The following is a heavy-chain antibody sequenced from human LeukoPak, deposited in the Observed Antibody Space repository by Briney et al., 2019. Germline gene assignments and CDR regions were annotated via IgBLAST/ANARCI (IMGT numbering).Heavy chain of an antibody. V-gene: IGHV3-21*01. D-gene: IGHD6-13*01. CDR2: ISSSSSYI. CDR3: ARVSSSSGYYFDY. CDR1: AFIFSGHW. J-gene: IGHJ4*02. Sequence: GGSLRLSCEGSAFIFSGHWMNWVRQAPGKGLEWVSSISSSSSYIYYADSVKGRFTISRDNAKNSLYLQMNSLRAEDTAVYYCARVSSSSGYYFDYWGQGTLVTVSS.